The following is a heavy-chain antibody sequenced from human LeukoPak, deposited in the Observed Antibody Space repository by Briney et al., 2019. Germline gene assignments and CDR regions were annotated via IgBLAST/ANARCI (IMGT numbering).Heavy chain of an antibody. Sequence: QPGGSLRLSCAASGFTFRSYWMRWVRQAPGKGLEWVANIKQDGSEKNYVDSVKGRFTISRDNAKNSLYLQMNSLRAEDTAVYYCASGLELDYWGQGTLVTVPS. CDR1: GFTFRSYW. CDR2: IKQDGSEK. V-gene: IGHV3-7*03. CDR3: ASGLELDY. J-gene: IGHJ4*02.